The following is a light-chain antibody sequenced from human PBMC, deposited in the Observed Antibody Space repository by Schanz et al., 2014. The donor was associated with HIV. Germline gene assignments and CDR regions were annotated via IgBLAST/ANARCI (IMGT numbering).Light chain of an antibody. Sequence: QSVLTQPASVSGSPGQSITISCTGTSSDVGDYNYLSWYQQYPGKAPKLMIYESGKRPSGVSNRFSASKSGNTASLTISGLQAEDEADYYCCSYAGSSTLEVFGGGTKLTVL. V-gene: IGLV2-14*01. CDR2: ESG. J-gene: IGLJ3*02. CDR3: CSYAGSSTLEV. CDR1: SSDVGDYNY.